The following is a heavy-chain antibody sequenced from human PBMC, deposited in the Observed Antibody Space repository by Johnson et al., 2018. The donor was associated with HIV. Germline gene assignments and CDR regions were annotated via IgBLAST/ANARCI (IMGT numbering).Heavy chain of an antibody. CDR1: GFTVSSNY. V-gene: IGHV3-66*03. D-gene: IGHD1-26*01. CDR3: ASDGWELLGVAAFDV. CDR2: IYSGGST. Sequence: VESGGGLIQPGGSLRLSCAASGFTVSSNYMSWARQAPGKGLEWVSVIYSGGSTYYADSVKGRFTISRDNSKNTLYLQMNSLRPEDTAVYYCASDGWELLGVAAFDVWGQGTRVTVSS. J-gene: IGHJ3*01.